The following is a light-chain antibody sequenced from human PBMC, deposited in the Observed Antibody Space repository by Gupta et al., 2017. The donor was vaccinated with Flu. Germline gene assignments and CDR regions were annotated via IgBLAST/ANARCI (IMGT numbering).Light chain of an antibody. CDR1: QRSRSY. CDR2: AAS. Sequence: GDRVTITCRTSQRSRSYLSGYHQQPGNAPELLIYAASSLQSGVPSRFSGSGSGTDFTLTISSLQPEDFAIYFCQQSYSTPRSFGGGTKVEIK. J-gene: IGKJ4*01. V-gene: IGKV1-39*01. CDR3: QQSYSTPRS.